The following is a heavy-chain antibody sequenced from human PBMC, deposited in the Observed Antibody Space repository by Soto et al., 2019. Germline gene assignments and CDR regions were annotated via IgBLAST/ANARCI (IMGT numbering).Heavy chain of an antibody. CDR3: ARDVREWGLNYHEC. J-gene: IGHJ4*02. Sequence: PLGSRRLSCAASGFRLSTYSMNWVRQAPGKGLEWVSYISSSSTTIYYADSVKGRFTISRDNAMNSLYLQMNSLRDEDTAVYYCARDVREWGLNYHECWGQGTLVTVSS. CDR1: GFRLSTYS. D-gene: IGHD1-26*01. CDR2: ISSSSTTI. V-gene: IGHV3-48*02.